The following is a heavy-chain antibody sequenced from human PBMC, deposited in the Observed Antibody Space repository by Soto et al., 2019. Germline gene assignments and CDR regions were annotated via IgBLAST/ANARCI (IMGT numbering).Heavy chain of an antibody. Sequence: ASVKVSCKASGYTFTDYYMHWVRQAPGQGLEWIGWINPTSGGTNYAQRFQGRVTMTRDTPISTAYMELSRLRSDDTAVYYCAREGSSSSKYFQHWGQGTLVTVSS. D-gene: IGHD6-6*01. J-gene: IGHJ1*01. V-gene: IGHV1-2*02. CDR2: INPTSGGT. CDR3: AREGSSSSKYFQH. CDR1: GYTFTDYY.